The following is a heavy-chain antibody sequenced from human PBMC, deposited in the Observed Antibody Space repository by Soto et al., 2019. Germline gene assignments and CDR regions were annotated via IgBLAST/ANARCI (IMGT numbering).Heavy chain of an antibody. CDR2: INHSGST. D-gene: IGHD6-13*01. Sequence: SETLSLTCAVYGGSFSCYYWSWIRQPPEKGLEWSGEINHSGSTNYNPSLKSRVTISVDTSKNQSSLKLSSGTAADTAVYYCARVRGRLAVAGSRFGEIEYWGQGTXVTVS. CDR1: GGSFSCYY. CDR3: ARVRGRLAVAGSRFGEIEY. V-gene: IGHV4-34*01. J-gene: IGHJ4*02.